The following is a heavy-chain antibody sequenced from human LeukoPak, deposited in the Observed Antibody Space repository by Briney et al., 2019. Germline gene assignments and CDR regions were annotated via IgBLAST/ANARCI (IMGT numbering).Heavy chain of an antibody. CDR2: IKQDGSEK. CDR3: ARDLGYGDSVFDY. V-gene: IGHV3-7*01. CDR1: GFTFSSYW. D-gene: IGHD4-17*01. J-gene: IGHJ4*02. Sequence: GSLRLSCAASGFTFSSYWMSWVRQAPGKGLEWVANIKQDGSEKYYVDSVKGRFTISRDNAKNSLYLQMNSLRAEDTAVYYCARDLGYGDSVFDYWGQGTLVTVSS.